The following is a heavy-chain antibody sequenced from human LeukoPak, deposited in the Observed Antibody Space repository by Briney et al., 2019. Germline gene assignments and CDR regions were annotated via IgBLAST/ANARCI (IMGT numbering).Heavy chain of an antibody. Sequence: GASVKVSCKASGYTFTGYYMHWVRQAPGQGLEWMGRVNPSGGSTNYAQKFQGRVTLTRDTSTSTVYMEISSLRSDDTAVYYCARGLNYFGSSDYSDAFDLWGQGTMVTVSS. V-gene: IGHV1-46*01. D-gene: IGHD3-22*01. J-gene: IGHJ3*01. CDR1: GYTFTGYY. CDR3: ARGLNYFGSSDYSDAFDL. CDR2: VNPSGGST.